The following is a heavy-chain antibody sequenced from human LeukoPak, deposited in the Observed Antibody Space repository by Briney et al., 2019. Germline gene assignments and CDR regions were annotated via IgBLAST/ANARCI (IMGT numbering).Heavy chain of an antibody. CDR3: AGINYYGSGSYYNVRYYFDY. J-gene: IGHJ4*02. CDR1: GGSISSYY. V-gene: IGHV4-59*08. D-gene: IGHD3-10*01. CDR2: IYYSGST. Sequence: SETLSLTCTVSGGSISSYYWSWIRQPPGKGLEWIGYIYYSGSTNYNPSLKSRVTISVDTSKNQFSLKLSSVTAADTDVYYCAGINYYGSGSYYNVRYYFDYWGQGTLVTVSS.